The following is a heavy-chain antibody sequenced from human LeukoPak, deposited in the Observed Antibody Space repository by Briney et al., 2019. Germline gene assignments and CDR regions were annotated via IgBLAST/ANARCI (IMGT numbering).Heavy chain of an antibody. Sequence: SETLSLTCAVYGGSLSAYYWTWIRQPPGKGLEWIGEINHGGSTNYNPSLKSRVTISIDTSKNQFSLKLSSVTAADTAFYYCARYLDYGGNSRVFQHWGQGTLITVSS. CDR2: INHGGST. J-gene: IGHJ1*01. CDR1: GGSLSAYY. V-gene: IGHV4-34*01. D-gene: IGHD4-23*01. CDR3: ARYLDYGGNSRVFQH.